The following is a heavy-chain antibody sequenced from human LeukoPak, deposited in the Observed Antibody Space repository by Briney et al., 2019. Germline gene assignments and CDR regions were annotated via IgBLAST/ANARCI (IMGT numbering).Heavy chain of an antibody. Sequence: PSETLSLTCTVSGDSISSYYLSWIRQPPGKGLEWIGYIYYTGSTKYNPSLKSRVTIPIDMSKKQFSLKLSSVTAADTAVYYCTGGWMGNTSGYYTLDYWGQGTLVTVSS. CDR3: TGGWMGNTSGYYTLDY. J-gene: IGHJ4*02. V-gene: IGHV4-59*01. CDR2: IYYTGST. D-gene: IGHD3-3*01. CDR1: GDSISSYY.